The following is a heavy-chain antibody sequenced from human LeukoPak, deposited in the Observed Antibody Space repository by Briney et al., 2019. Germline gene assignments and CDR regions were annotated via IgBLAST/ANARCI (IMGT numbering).Heavy chain of an antibody. CDR3: ARVSGKGSGSYFLDY. J-gene: IGHJ4*02. Sequence: SETLPLTCAVSGGSISSSNWWSWVRQPPGKGLEWIGEIYHSGSTNYNPSLKSRVTISVDKSKNQFSLKLSSVTAADTAVYYCARVSGKGSGSYFLDYWGQGTLVTVSS. V-gene: IGHV4-4*02. D-gene: IGHD3-10*01. CDR2: IYHSGST. CDR1: GGSISSSNW.